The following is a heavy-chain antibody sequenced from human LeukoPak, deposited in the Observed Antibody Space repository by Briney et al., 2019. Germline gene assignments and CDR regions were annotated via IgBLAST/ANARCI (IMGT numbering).Heavy chain of an antibody. CDR3: ARDSYGDANFDS. Sequence: SGGSLRLSCAASGFIVNTNYMTWVRQAPGRGLEWVSFIYADGNTYYADSVKGRFTISRDISENAVYLQMNSLRAEDTAVYYCARDSYGDANFDSWGQGTLVTVSS. D-gene: IGHD4-17*01. V-gene: IGHV3-53*01. CDR1: GFIVNTNY. J-gene: IGHJ4*02. CDR2: IYADGNT.